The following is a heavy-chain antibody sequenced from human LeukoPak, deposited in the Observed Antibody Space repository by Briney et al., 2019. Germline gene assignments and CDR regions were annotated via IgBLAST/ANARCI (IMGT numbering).Heavy chain of an antibody. CDR2: INHSGST. Sequence: SETLSLTCAVSGGSFSGYYWSWIRQPPGKGLEWIGEINHSGSTNYNPSLKSRVTISVDTSKNQFSLKLSSVTAADTAVYYCARAKRGYCSSTSCYRTRGYFDYWGQGTLVTVPS. CDR3: ARAKRGYCSSTSCYRTRGYFDY. V-gene: IGHV4-34*01. D-gene: IGHD2-2*02. J-gene: IGHJ4*02. CDR1: GGSFSGYY.